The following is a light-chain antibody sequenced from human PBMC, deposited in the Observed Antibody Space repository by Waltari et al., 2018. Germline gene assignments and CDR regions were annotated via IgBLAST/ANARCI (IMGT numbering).Light chain of an antibody. CDR2: SKD. CDR1: SSNPGKTT. V-gene: IGLV1-44*01. J-gene: IGLJ3*02. CDR3: AAWDDSLNGWV. Sequence: QSVLTQPPSASGTPGQRVSISCSGGSSNPGKTTKNWYQQVPGRAPKPLIYSKDQRPSGVPDRFSGSKSGTSGSLAISGLQSEDEADYYCAAWDDSLNGWVFGGGTKLTVL.